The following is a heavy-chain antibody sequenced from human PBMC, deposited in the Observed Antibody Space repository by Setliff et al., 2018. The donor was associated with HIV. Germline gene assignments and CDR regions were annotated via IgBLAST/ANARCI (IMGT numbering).Heavy chain of an antibody. CDR1: GDSIVFDDSTRSYH. V-gene: IGHV4-39*07. CDR2: TPYRGRT. J-gene: IGHJ4*02. CDR3: ARDKRYRFPFDS. Sequence: KPSETLSLTCRLSGDSIVFDDSTRSYHCSWIRQPPGKGLEWIGSTPYRGRTNYNPSLRSRVTISLDTSTSQFSLSLRSLSAADTAVYYCARDKRYRFPFDSWGQGTLVTVSS. D-gene: IGHD2-2*02.